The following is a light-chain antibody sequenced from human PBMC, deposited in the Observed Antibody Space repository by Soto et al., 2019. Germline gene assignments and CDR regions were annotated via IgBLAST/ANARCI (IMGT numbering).Light chain of an antibody. CDR2: YDS. Sequence: SYELTEPPSVSVAPEKTARLTCGGDNIGSKRVHWYRQKPGQAPVLVIYYDSDRPSGIPERFSCSNSGNTATLTINSVEAGDEADYYCQVWDITTDHDVFGTGTKLTVL. J-gene: IGLJ1*01. V-gene: IGLV3-21*04. CDR3: QVWDITTDHDV. CDR1: NIGSKR.